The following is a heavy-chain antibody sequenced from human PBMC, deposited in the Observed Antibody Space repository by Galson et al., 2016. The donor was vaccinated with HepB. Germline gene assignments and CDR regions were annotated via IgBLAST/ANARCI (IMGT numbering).Heavy chain of an antibody. D-gene: IGHD3-3*01. CDR3: ARDNYDFWSGYGAFDY. Sequence: SLRLSCAASGFSFSSFAMHWVRQAPGKGLNWLAVISYDGSNKYYADSVKGRFTVSRDNSKNTLSLQMNSLRAEDTAVYYCARDNYDFWSGYGAFDYWGQGTLVTVSS. CDR2: ISYDGSNK. J-gene: IGHJ4*02. V-gene: IGHV3-30-3*01. CDR1: GFSFSSFA.